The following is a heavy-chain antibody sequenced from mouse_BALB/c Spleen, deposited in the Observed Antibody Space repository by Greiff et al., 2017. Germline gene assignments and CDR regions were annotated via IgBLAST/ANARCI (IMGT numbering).Heavy chain of an antibody. D-gene: IGHD2-10*02. Sequence: VQLKESGGGLVKPGGSLKLSCAASGFTFSSYAMSWVRQTPEKRLEWVASISSGGSTYYPDSVKGRFTISRDNARNILYLQMSSLRSEDTAMYYCARGKGYGNTPYYFDYWGQGTTLTVSS. J-gene: IGHJ2*01. CDR3: ARGKGYGNTPYYFDY. V-gene: IGHV5-6-5*01. CDR2: ISSGGST. CDR1: GFTFSSYA.